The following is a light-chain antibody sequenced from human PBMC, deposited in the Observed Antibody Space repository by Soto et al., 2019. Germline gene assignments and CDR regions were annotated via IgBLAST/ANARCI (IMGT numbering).Light chain of an antibody. CDR3: QQYDNYPLS. J-gene: IGKJ4*01. Sequence: DIQMTQSPSTLSASVGDRVTITCRASQSVRSWLAWYQQKPVRAPKFLIYDASSLESGVPSRFSGSGSGTEFTLTISNLQPADFATYYCQQYDNYPLSFGGGTKVEI. V-gene: IGKV1-5*01. CDR2: DAS. CDR1: QSVRSW.